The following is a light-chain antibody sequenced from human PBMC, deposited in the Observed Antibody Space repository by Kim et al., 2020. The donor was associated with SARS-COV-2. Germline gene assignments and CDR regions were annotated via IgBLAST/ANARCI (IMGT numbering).Light chain of an antibody. CDR2: GKN. CDR1: SHRTYY. V-gene: IGLV3-19*01. J-gene: IGLJ3*02. CDR3: NSRDSSGDYVV. Sequence: SSELTQDPTMSVALGQTVRITCQGDSHRTYYSSWYQQKLGQAPVLPIYGKNDRPSGIPDRFSGSSSGSTASLTITGAQADDDADYYCNSRDSSGDYVVFG.